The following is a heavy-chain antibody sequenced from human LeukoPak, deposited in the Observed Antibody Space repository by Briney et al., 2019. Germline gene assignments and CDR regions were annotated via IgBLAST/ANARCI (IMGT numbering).Heavy chain of an antibody. V-gene: IGHV1-8*01. D-gene: IGHD5-24*01. CDR2: MNPNSGKT. CDR1: GYTFTRND. J-gene: IGHJ4*02. Sequence: ASVKVSCKASGYTFTRNDINWVRQAPGQGLEWMGWMNPNSGKTVYAQKFQGRVTMARNTSISTAYMELSSLRSDDTAVYYCARGCLATIGEFWVYWGQGTLVTVSS. CDR3: ARGCLATIGEFWVY.